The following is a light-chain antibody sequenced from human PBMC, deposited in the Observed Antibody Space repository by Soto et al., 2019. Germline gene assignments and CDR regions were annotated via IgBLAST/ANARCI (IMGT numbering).Light chain of an antibody. CDR1: ESVDSSY. V-gene: IGKV3-20*01. CDR3: QLYGISPLFT. J-gene: IGKJ3*01. CDR2: GAS. Sequence: EIVLTQSPGTLSVSPGEGVTLSCRATESVDSSYLAWYQHKPGQAPRLLIYGASSRPTDIPDRFTGSGSGTDFTLTISRLEPEDFAVYYCQLYGISPLFTFGPGTTV.